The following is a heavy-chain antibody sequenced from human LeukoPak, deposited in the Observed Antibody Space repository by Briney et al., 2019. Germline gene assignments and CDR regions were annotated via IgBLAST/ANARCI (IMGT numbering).Heavy chain of an antibody. J-gene: IGHJ4*02. CDR3: VRDVRLGNFDY. V-gene: IGHV1-18*01. CDR2: ISTNNGAT. D-gene: IGHD3-10*02. CDR1: GGTFSSYA. Sequence: GSSVKVSCKASGGTFSSYAISWVRQAPGQGLEWMGWISTNNGATNYAPNLQGRITVTTDKSTTTVYMELRSLRSDDTALYYCVRDVRLGNFDYWGQGTVVTVSS.